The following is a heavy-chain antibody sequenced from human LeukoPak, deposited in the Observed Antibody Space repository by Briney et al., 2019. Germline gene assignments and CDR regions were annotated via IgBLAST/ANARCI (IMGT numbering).Heavy chain of an antibody. Sequence: GGSLRLSCAASGFTVSSKYMSWVRQAPGKGLEWVSVIYSGGSTYYADSVKGRFTISRDNSKNTLYLQMNSLRAEDTAVYYCARDTRSHYYYGMDVWGQGTTVTVSS. CDR1: GFTVSSKY. CDR3: ARDTRSHYYYGMDV. D-gene: IGHD6-19*01. CDR2: IYSGGST. V-gene: IGHV3-53*01. J-gene: IGHJ6*02.